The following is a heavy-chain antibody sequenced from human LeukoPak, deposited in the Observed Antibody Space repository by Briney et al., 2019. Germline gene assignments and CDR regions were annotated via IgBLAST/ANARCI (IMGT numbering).Heavy chain of an antibody. V-gene: IGHV5-51*01. J-gene: IGHJ4*02. CDR2: IYPDDSDT. D-gene: IGHD6-19*01. CDR3: ARHGIREQWLAGPY. Sequence: GESLKISCKGSGYSFSTYWIGWVRQMPGKGLEWMGIIYPDDSDTRYSPSFQGQVTISADKSISTAYLQWSSLKASDTAMYYCARHGIREQWLAGPYWGQGTLVTVSS. CDR1: GYSFSTYW.